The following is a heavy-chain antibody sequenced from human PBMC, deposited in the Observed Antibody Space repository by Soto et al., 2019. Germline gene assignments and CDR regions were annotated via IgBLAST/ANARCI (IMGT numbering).Heavy chain of an antibody. CDR3: AKTANGWFSAFDI. CDR2: ISGSGGTT. V-gene: IGHV3-23*01. Sequence: EVQLLESGGGLVQPGGSLRLSCAASGFTFSSYAMSWVRQAPGKGLEWVSAISGSGGTTYYADSVKGRFTFSRDNSKNTLYLQINSLRAEDTGVYYCAKTANGWFSAFDIWGQGTMVTVSS. CDR1: GFTFSSYA. J-gene: IGHJ3*02. D-gene: IGHD6-19*01.